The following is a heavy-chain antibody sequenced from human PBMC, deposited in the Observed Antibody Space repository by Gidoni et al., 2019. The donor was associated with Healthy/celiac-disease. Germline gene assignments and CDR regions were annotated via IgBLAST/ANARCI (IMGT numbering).Heavy chain of an antibody. D-gene: IGHD2-2*01. J-gene: IGHJ4*02. CDR3: AKAPRGYCSSTSCLFDY. CDR1: GFTFSSYA. CDR2: ISGSGGST. V-gene: IGHV3-23*01. Sequence: EVQLLESGGGLVQPGGSLRLSCAASGFTFSSYAMSWVRQAPGKGLEWVSAISGSGGSTYYADSVKGRFTISRDNSKNTLYLQMNSLRAEDTAVYYCAKAPRGYCSSTSCLFDYWGQGTLVTVSS.